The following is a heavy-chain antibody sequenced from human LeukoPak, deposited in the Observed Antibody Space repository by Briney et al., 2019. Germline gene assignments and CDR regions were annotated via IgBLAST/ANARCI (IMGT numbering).Heavy chain of an antibody. CDR1: RFTFSSYA. Sequence: GGSLRLSCAASRFTFSSYAISWVRQAPGKGLEWVSTISSTDVATYYADSVKGRFTISRDKSKNTVDLQMNSLRAEDTAVYYCARGRYMDVWGKGTTVTISS. V-gene: IGHV3-23*01. CDR3: ARGRYMDV. J-gene: IGHJ6*03. CDR2: ISSTDVAT. D-gene: IGHD3-16*01.